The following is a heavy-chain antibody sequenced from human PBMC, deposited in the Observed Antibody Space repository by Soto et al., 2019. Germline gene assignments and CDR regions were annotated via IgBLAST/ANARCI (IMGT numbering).Heavy chain of an antibody. J-gene: IGHJ4*02. CDR2: IYYSGST. CDR1: GGSISSYY. Sequence: SETLSLTCTVSGGSISSYYWSWIRQPPGKGLEWIGYIYYSGSTNYNPSLKSRVTISVDTSKNQFSLKLSSVTAADTAVYYCARNLEYSSLPYYFDYWGQGTLVTVSS. CDR3: ARNLEYSSLPYYFDY. D-gene: IGHD6-6*01. V-gene: IGHV4-59*01.